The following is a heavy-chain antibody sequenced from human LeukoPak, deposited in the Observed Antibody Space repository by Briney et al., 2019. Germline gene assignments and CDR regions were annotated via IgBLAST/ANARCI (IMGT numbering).Heavy chain of an antibody. V-gene: IGHV1-18*01. CDR2: ISAYNGNT. Sequence: ASVKVSCKASGYTFINYGISWVRQAPGQGLEWMGWISAYNGNTNYAQKLQGRVTMTTDTSTNTAYMDLRSLRSDDTAVYYCARVFRDAFDIWGQGTMVTVSS. CDR3: ARVFRDAFDI. CDR1: GYTFINYG. D-gene: IGHD2/OR15-2a*01. J-gene: IGHJ3*02.